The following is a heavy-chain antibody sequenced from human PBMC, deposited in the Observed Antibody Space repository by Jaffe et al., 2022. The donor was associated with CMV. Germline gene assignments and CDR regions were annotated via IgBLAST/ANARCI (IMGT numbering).Heavy chain of an antibody. CDR2: IYYSGST. V-gene: IGHV4-59*01. CDR3: AKRWPGNWFDP. Sequence: QVQLQESGPGLVKPSETLSLTCTVSGGSISSYYWSWIRQPPGKGLEWIGYIYYSGSTNYNPSLKSRVTISVDTSKNQFSLKLSSVTAADTAVYYCAKRWPGNWFDPWGQGTLVTVSS. J-gene: IGHJ5*02. CDR1: GGSISSYY. D-gene: IGHD6-19*01.